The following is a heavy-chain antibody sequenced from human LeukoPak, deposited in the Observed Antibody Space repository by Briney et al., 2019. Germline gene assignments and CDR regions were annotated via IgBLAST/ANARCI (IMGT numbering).Heavy chain of an antibody. CDR1: GGSISTYY. D-gene: IGHD3-10*01. J-gene: IGHJ4*02. CDR2: IYYSGST. V-gene: IGHV4-30-4*01. Sequence: PSETLSLTCTVSGGSISTYYWSWIRQPPGKGLEWIGYIYYSGSTYYNPSLKSRVTISVDTSKNQFSLKLSSVTAADTAVYYCASTMATGYYFDYWGQGTLVTVSS. CDR3: ASTMATGYYFDY.